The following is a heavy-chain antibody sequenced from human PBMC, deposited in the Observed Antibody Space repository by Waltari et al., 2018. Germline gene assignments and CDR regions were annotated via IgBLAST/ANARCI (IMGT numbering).Heavy chain of an antibody. CDR2: IYHSGST. V-gene: IGHV4-4*02. CDR3: AREDIVVVPAAIPTYYYYYGMDV. Sequence: QVQLQESGPGLVKPSGTLSLTCAVSGGSISSSNWWSWVRQPPGKGLEWIGEIYHSGSTHYNPSPKIRVTISVDKSKNQFSLKLSSVTAADTAVYYCAREDIVVVPAAIPTYYYYYGMDVWGQGTTVTVSS. J-gene: IGHJ6*02. CDR1: GGSISSSNW. D-gene: IGHD2-2*01.